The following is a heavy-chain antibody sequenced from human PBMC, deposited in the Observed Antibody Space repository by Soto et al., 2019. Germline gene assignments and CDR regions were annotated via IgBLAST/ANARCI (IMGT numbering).Heavy chain of an antibody. D-gene: IGHD3-3*01. V-gene: IGHV4-59*01. J-gene: IGHJ5*02. CDR3: ARAKYDFWRGYYSRDNRFDP. Sequence: SETLSLTCTVSGGSISSYYWSWIRQPPGKGLEWIGYIYYSGSTNYNPSLKSRVTISVDTSKNQFSLKLSSVTAADTAVYYCARAKYDFWRGYYSRDNRFDPWGQGTLVTVSS. CDR1: GGSISSYY. CDR2: IYYSGST.